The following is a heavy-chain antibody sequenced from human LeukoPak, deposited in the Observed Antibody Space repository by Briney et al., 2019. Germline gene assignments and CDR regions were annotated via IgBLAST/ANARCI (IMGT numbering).Heavy chain of an antibody. CDR2: IYYSGST. D-gene: IGHD7-27*01. CDR3: ARDSLPGDYFDY. J-gene: IGHJ4*02. CDR1: GGSISSYY. Sequence: SETLSLTCTVSGGSISSYYWSWIRQPPGKGLEWIGYIYYSGSTNYNPSLKSRVTISVDTSKNQFSLKLSSVTAADTAVYYCARDSLPGDYFDYWGQGTLVTVSS. V-gene: IGHV4-59*01.